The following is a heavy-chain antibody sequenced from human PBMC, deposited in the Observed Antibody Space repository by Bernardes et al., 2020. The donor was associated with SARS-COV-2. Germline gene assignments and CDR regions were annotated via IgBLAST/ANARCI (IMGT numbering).Heavy chain of an antibody. CDR2: IYYSGST. Sequence: SETLSFTFTVSGCSISSYYWSWIRQPPGKGLEWIGSIYYSGSTNYNPSLKSRVTISVDTSKNQFSLKLSSVTAADTAVYYCARLIITGEGGNYNFDYWGQGTLVTVSS. D-gene: IGHD4-4*01. V-gene: IGHV4-59*01. CDR1: GCSISSYY. J-gene: IGHJ4*02. CDR3: ARLIITGEGGNYNFDY.